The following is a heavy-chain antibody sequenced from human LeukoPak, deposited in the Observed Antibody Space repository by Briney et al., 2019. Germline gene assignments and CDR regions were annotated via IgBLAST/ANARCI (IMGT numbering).Heavy chain of an antibody. V-gene: IGHV1-8*01. CDR2: MNPNSGNT. CDR1: GYTFTSYD. Sequence: ASVKVFCKASGYTFTSYDINWVRQATGQGLEWMGWMNPNSGNTGYAQKFQGRVTMTRNTSISTAYMELSSLRSEDTAVYYCARSVGATTFIVYYFDYWGQGTLVTVSS. J-gene: IGHJ4*02. CDR3: ARSVGATTFIVYYFDY. D-gene: IGHD1-26*01.